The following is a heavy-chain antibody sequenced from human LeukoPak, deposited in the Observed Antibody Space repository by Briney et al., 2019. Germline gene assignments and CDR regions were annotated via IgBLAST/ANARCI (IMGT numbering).Heavy chain of an antibody. D-gene: IGHD6-6*01. CDR3: ATRGRYSSSSFYYGMDV. V-gene: IGHV4-30-2*02. Sequence: SQTLSLTCTLSGGSVSSDLYSWSWIRQPPGKGLEWIGYIYHSGSTYYNPSLKSRVTISVDRSKNQFSLKLSSVTAADTAVYYCATRGRYSSSSFYYGMDVWGQGTTVTVSS. CDR2: IYHSGST. CDR1: GGSVSSDLYS. J-gene: IGHJ6*02.